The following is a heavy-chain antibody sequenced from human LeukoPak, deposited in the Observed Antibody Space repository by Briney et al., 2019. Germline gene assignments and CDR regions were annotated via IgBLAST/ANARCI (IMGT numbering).Heavy chain of an antibody. CDR3: ARASHPLVVVAAIDI. D-gene: IGHD2-15*01. V-gene: IGHV4-4*07. J-gene: IGHJ3*02. CDR1: GGSISSYY. Sequence: SETLPLTCTVSGGSISSYYWSWIRQPAGKGLEWIGRIYTSGSTNYNPSLKSRATMSVDTSKNQFSLKLSSVTAADTAVYYCARASHPLVVVAAIDIWGQGTMVTVSS. CDR2: IYTSGST.